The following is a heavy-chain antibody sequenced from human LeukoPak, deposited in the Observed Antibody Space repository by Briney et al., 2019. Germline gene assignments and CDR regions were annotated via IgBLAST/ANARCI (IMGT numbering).Heavy chain of an antibody. CDR1: GFTFSSYG. CDR3: ASQFWWAAVPGTLDY. CDR2: IKEDGSEK. D-gene: IGHD6-19*01. Sequence: PGRSLRLSCAASGFTFSSYGMHWVRQAPGKGLEWVANIKEDGSEKYYVDSVTGRFTISRDNAKKSLYLQMNSLRAEDTAVYYCASQFWWAAVPGTLDYWGQGTLVTVSS. J-gene: IGHJ4*02. V-gene: IGHV3-7*03.